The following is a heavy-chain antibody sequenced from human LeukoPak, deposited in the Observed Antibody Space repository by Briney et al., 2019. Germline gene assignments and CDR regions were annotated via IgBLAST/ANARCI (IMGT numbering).Heavy chain of an antibody. Sequence: ASVKVSCKASPVTLSSYAISWVRQAPGQGLEWMGGIISIFGTANYAQKFQGRVTITSAESTRTAYMELSSLRSEDSAVYYCTRGFREGGYYFDYWGQGTLVTVSS. CDR1: PVTLSSYA. D-gene: IGHD1-26*01. V-gene: IGHV1-69*13. J-gene: IGHJ4*02. CDR3: TRGFREGGYYFDY. CDR2: IISIFGTA.